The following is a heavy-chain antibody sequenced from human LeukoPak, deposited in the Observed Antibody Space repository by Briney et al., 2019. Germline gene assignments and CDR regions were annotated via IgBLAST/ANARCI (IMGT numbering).Heavy chain of an antibody. D-gene: IGHD2-15*01. CDR3: ARDWPRPVVVAGGFDP. CDR1: GGTFSSYA. V-gene: IGHV1-46*01. CDR2: INPSGGST. Sequence: ASVKVSCKASGGTFSSYAISWVRQAPGQGLEWMGVINPSGGSTSYAQKFQGRVTMTRDTSTGTVYMELSSLRSEDTAVYYCARDWPRPVVVAGGFDPWGQGTLVTVSS. J-gene: IGHJ5*02.